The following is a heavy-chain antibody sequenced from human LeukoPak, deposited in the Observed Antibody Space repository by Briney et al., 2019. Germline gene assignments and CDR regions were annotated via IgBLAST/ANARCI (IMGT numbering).Heavy chain of an antibody. V-gene: IGHV1-2*02. CDR2: INPNSGGT. Sequence: ASVKVSCKASGYTFTGYYMHWVRQAPGQGLEWMGWINPNSGGTNYAQKFQGRVTMTRDTSISTAYMELSRLRSDDTAVYYCARDVGYGSWASGTYNWSDPWGQGTLVTVSS. CDR1: GYTFTGYY. D-gene: IGHD2-15*01. CDR3: ARDVGYGSWASGTYNWSDP. J-gene: IGHJ5*02.